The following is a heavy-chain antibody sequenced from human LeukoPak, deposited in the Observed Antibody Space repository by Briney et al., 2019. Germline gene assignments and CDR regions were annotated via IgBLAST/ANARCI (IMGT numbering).Heavy chain of an antibody. CDR2: IKKDGSEK. CDR3: AKDRDRYYYDSSGYPDAFDI. Sequence: GGSLRLSCAASGFTFNKYWMSWVRQAPGKGLEWVANIKKDGSEKYYVDSVKGRFTISRDNSKNTLYLQMNSLRAEDTAVYYCAKDRDRYYYDSSGYPDAFDIWGQGTMVTVSS. D-gene: IGHD3-22*01. V-gene: IGHV3-7*03. J-gene: IGHJ3*02. CDR1: GFTFNKYW.